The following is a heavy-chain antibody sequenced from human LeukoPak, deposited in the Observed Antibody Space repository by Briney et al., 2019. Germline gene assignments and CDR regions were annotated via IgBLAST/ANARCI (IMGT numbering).Heavy chain of an antibody. CDR3: ARASITMIAGGAFDI. J-gene: IGHJ3*02. D-gene: IGHD3-22*01. CDR2: MNPNSGNT. V-gene: IGHV1-8*03. CDR1: GGTFSSYA. Sequence: ASVKVSCKASGGTFSSYAISCVRQATGQGLEWMGWMNPNSGNTGYAQKFQGRVTITRNTSISTAYMELSSLRSEDTAVYYCARASITMIAGGAFDIWGQGTMVTVSS.